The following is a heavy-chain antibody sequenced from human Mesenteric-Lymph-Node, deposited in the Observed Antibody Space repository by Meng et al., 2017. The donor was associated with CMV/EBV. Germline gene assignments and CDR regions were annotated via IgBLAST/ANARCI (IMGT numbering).Heavy chain of an antibody. V-gene: IGHV3-48*04. CDR2: ISSSSSTI. CDR3: ARDEVLWFGELYFDY. CDR1: GFTFSSYS. D-gene: IGHD3-10*01. Sequence: GGSLRLSCAASGFTFSSYSMNWVRQAPGKGLEWVSYISSSSSTIYYADSVKGRFTISRDNAKNSLYLQMNSLRAEDTAVYYCARDEVLWFGELYFDYWGQGTLVTVSS. J-gene: IGHJ4*02.